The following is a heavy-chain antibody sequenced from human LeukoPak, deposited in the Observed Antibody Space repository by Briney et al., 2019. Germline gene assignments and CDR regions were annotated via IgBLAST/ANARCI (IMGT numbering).Heavy chain of an antibody. J-gene: IGHJ3*02. CDR2: IYTSGST. V-gene: IGHV4-61*02. D-gene: IGHD2/OR15-2a*01. CDR1: GGSISSGSYY. CDR3: ARDTFLNDAFDI. Sequence: SETLSLTCTVSGGSISSGSYYWSWIRQPAGKGLEWIGRIYTSGSTNYNPSLKSRVTISVDTSKNQFSLKLGSVTAADTAVYYCARDTFLNDAFDIWGQGTMVTVSS.